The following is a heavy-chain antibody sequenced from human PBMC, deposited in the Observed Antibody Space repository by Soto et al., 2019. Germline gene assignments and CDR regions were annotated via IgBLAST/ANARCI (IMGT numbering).Heavy chain of an antibody. CDR2: IWYDGSNK. J-gene: IGHJ3*02. D-gene: IGHD3-22*01. CDR1: GFTFSSYG. Sequence: QVQLVESGGGVVQPGRSLRLSCAASGFTFSSYGMHWVRQAPGKGLEWVAVIWYDGSNKYYADSVKGRFTISRDNYKNTLYLQMNSLRAEDTAVYYCVREGYDSSGADAFDIWGQGTMVTVSS. CDR3: VREGYDSSGADAFDI. V-gene: IGHV3-33*01.